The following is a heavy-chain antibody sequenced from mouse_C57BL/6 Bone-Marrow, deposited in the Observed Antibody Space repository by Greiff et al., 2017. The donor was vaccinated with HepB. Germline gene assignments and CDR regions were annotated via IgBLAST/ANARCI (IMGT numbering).Heavy chain of an antibody. V-gene: IGHV1-22*01. Sequence: EVHLVESGPELVKPGASVKMSCKASGYTFTDYNMHWVKQSHGKSLEWIGYINPNNGGTSYNQKFKGKATLTVNKSSSTAYMELRSLTSEDSAVYYCAYDGYSVDYWGQGTTLTVSS. D-gene: IGHD2-3*01. J-gene: IGHJ2*01. CDR3: AYDGYSVDY. CDR2: INPNNGGT. CDR1: GYTFTDYN.